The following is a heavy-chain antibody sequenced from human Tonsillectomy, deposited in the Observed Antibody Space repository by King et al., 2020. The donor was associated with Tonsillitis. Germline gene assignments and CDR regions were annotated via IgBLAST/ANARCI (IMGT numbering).Heavy chain of an antibody. CDR1: GYTFTRYG. J-gene: IGHJ4*02. Sequence: QLVQSGAEVKKPGASVKVPCKASGYTFTRYGISWVRQAPGQGLEWMGWISGYNGNTNYVQNLQGRVTMTTDTSTDTAYMELRSLRSVDTAVYYCARVWRSPGGDYVSGSYGDYWGQGTLVTVSS. CDR3: ARVWRSPGGDYVSGSYGDY. V-gene: IGHV1-18*01. D-gene: IGHD3-16*01. CDR2: ISGYNGNT.